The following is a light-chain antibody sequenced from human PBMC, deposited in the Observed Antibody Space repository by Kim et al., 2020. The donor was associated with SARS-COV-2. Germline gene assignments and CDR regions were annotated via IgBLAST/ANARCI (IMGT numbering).Light chain of an antibody. CDR2: ANT. V-gene: IGLV1-40*01. CDR1: YD. CDR3: QSYDSSLRSVV. Sequence: YDVHWYQQLPRTAPRLLIYANTNRPSGVPDRFSGSKSGTSASLAITGLQAEDEAAYYCQSYDSSLRSVVFGGGTQLTVL. J-gene: IGLJ2*01.